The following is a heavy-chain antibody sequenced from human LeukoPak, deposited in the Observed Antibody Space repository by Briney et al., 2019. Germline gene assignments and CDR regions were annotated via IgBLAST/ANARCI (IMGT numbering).Heavy chain of an antibody. CDR1: GFTFRSYA. D-gene: IGHD5-12*01. CDR3: VKDRDSGYDSLDY. Sequence: GGSLRLSCAASGFTFRSYAMHSVRPAPGEGLECVSGISSNGGRTFCEDSVKGRFTISRDNSKDTLYLQMSSLRAEDTALYHCVKDRDSGYDSLDYWGQGTLVTVSS. J-gene: IGHJ4*02. CDR2: ISSNGGRT. V-gene: IGHV3-64D*06.